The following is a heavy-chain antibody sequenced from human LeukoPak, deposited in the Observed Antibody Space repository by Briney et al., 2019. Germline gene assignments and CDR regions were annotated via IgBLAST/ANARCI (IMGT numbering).Heavy chain of an antibody. D-gene: IGHD2-15*01. V-gene: IGHV3-23*01. CDR1: GSTFNNYA. CDR3: ANDGAYCNGGSCPHY. J-gene: IGHJ4*02. Sequence: GGSLRLSCAASGSTFNNYAMSWVRQAPGKGLEWVSAISGSGGSTYYADSVKGRFTISRDNSKNTLYLQMNSLRAEDTAVYYCANDGAYCNGGSCPHYWGQGTLVTVSS. CDR2: ISGSGGST.